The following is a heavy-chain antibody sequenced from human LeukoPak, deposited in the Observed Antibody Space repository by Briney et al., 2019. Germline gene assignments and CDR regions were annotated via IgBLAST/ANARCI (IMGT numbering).Heavy chain of an antibody. CDR2: ISGSGGNT. J-gene: IGHJ6*03. CDR3: AKVGGGSYYYYYYMDV. CDR1: GFTFSSYA. Sequence: GGSLRLSCAASGFTFSSYAMSWVRQAPGKGLEWVSAISGSGGNTYYADSVKGRFTISRDGSKNTLYLQMNSLRAEDTAVYYCAKVGGGSYYYYYYMDVWGKGTTVTVSS. V-gene: IGHV3-23*01. D-gene: IGHD1-26*01.